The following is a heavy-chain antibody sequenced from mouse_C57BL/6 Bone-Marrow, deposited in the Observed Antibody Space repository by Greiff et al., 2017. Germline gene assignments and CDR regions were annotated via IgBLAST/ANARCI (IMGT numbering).Heavy chain of an antibody. CDR1: GFSLTSYG. CDR3: ARKGELDYYAMDY. V-gene: IGHV2-2*01. CDR2: IWSGGST. J-gene: IGHJ4*01. Sequence: VKLMESGPGLVQPSPSLSITCTVSGFSLTSYGVHWVRQSPGKGLEWLGVIWSGGSTDYNAAFISRLSISKDNSKSQVFFKMNSLQADDTAIYYCARKGELDYYAMDYWGQGTSVTVSS. D-gene: IGHD4-1*01.